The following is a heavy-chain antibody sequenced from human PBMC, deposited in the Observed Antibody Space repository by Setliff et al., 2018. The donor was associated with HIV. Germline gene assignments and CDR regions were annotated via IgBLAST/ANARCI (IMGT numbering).Heavy chain of an antibody. Sequence: ASVKVSCKASGYTFTDYAIYWMRQAPGQRLEWLGWINAGNGNTEYSQNFQGRVTISRDTSASTAYMELSSLRSEDTAVYYCARDSAIVTTIIDHYYGMDVWGQGTVVTVSS. CDR1: GYTFTDYA. J-gene: IGHJ6*02. CDR3: ARDSAIVTTIIDHYYGMDV. D-gene: IGHD5-12*01. V-gene: IGHV1-3*01. CDR2: INAGNGNT.